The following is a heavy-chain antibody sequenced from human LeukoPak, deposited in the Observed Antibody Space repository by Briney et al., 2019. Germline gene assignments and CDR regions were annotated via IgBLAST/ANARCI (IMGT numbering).Heavy chain of an antibody. D-gene: IGHD3-10*01. J-gene: IGHJ6*04. CDR1: GGSIRSSNW. CDR2: IDHSGST. Sequence: SGTLSLTCAVSGGSIRSSNWWSWVRQPPGRGREGNGEIDHSGSTTHHPSLKRRVTKSVDKTKNQFTLKLSSLTAPDTTVYYCARVLGSGDMYYYHGMDVWSKETRSPSTQ. CDR3: ARVLGSGDMYYYHGMDV. V-gene: IGHV4-4*02.